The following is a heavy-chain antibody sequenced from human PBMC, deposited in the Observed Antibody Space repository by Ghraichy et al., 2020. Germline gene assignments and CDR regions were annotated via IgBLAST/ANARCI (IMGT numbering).Heavy chain of an antibody. D-gene: IGHD4-23*01. V-gene: IGHV3-48*02. CDR3: ARASRVVRFYYYDALDV. CDR2: ISSSSRTI. CDR1: GFSFSNSI. Sequence: SCAASGFSFSNSIMNWVRQAPGKGLEWVSHISSSSRTISYADSVKGRFTVSRDNAKNSLFLQMNSLRDEDTAVYYCARASRVVRFYYYDALDVWGQGTTVTVSS. J-gene: IGHJ6*02.